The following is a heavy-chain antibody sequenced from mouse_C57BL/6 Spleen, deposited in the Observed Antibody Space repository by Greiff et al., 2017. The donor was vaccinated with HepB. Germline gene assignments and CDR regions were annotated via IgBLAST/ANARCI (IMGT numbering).Heavy chain of an antibody. CDR3: AGRRIWDYIFDG. CDR2: ISYSGST. D-gene: IGHD4-1*01. Sequence: DVKLVESGPGLAKPSQTLSLTCSVSGYSITSDYWNWIRKFPGNKLEYMGYISYSGSTYYNPSLKSRISITRETSKNQYYLQLHSVTTEDTATYYCAGRRIWDYIFDGWGQGTTLTVA. V-gene: IGHV3-8*01. CDR1: GYSITSDY. J-gene: IGHJ2*01.